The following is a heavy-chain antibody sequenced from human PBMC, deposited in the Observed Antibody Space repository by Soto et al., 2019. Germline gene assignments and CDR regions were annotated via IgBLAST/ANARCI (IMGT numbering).Heavy chain of an antibody. D-gene: IGHD3-22*01. Sequence: LRLSCSASGFTFSSYGMHLVRQAPGKGLEWVAVISYDGSNKYYADSVKGRFTISRDNSKNTLYLQMNSLRAEDTAVYYCANPDSSGENFDYWGQGTLVTVSS. CDR3: ANPDSSGENFDY. V-gene: IGHV3-30*18. J-gene: IGHJ4*02. CDR2: ISYDGSNK. CDR1: GFTFSSYG.